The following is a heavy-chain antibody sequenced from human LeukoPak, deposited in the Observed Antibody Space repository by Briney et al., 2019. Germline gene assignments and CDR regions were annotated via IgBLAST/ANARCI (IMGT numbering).Heavy chain of an antibody. D-gene: IGHD6-19*01. CDR1: GYTFTGYY. V-gene: IGHV1-2*02. Sequence: ASVKVSCKASGYTFTGYYMHWVRQAPGQGLEWMGWINPNSGGTNYAQKFQGRVTMTRDTSISTAYMELSRLRSDDTAVYYCARERSGWYVFDYWGQGTLVTVSS. J-gene: IGHJ4*02. CDR3: ARERSGWYVFDY. CDR2: INPNSGGT.